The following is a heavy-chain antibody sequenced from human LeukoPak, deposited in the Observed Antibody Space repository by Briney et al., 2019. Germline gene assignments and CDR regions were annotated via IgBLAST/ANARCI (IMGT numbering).Heavy chain of an antibody. Sequence: PSETLSLTCTVSGGSISSYYWSWIRQPPGKGLEWIGYIYYSGSTNYNPSLKSRVTISVDTSKNQFSLKLSSVTAADTAVYYCARGRGWGSGYYYYGMDVWGQGTTVTVSS. CDR3: ARGRGWGSGYYYYGMDV. V-gene: IGHV4-59*12. CDR2: IYYSGST. D-gene: IGHD1-26*01. CDR1: GGSISSYY. J-gene: IGHJ6*02.